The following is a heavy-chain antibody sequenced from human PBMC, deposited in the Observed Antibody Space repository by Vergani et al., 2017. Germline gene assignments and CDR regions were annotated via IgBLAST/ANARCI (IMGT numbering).Heavy chain of an antibody. V-gene: IGHV3-23*04. J-gene: IGHJ3*02. CDR1: GFTFSSYA. CDR2: ISGSGGST. D-gene: IGHD6-19*01. Sequence: VQLVESGGGVVQPGGSLRLSCAASGFTFSSYAMSWVRQAPGKGLEWVSAISGSGGSTYYADSVKGRFTISRDNSKNTLYLQMNSLRAEDTAVYYCAKRTYSSGWNNGDAFDIWGQGTMVTVSS. CDR3: AKRTYSSGWNNGDAFDI.